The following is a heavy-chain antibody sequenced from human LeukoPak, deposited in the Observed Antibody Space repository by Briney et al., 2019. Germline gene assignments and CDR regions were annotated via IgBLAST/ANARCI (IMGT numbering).Heavy chain of an antibody. CDR3: AKDLILTGLKGYYYYYMDV. CDR2: ISGSGGST. CDR1: GFTFSSYG. D-gene: IGHD3-9*01. V-gene: IGHV3-23*01. J-gene: IGHJ6*03. Sequence: GGSLRLSCAASGFTFSSYGMSWVRQGPGKGLEWASAISGSGGSTYYADSVKGRFTISRDNSKNTLYLQMNSLRAEDTAVYYCAKDLILTGLKGYYYYYMDVWGKGTTVTISS.